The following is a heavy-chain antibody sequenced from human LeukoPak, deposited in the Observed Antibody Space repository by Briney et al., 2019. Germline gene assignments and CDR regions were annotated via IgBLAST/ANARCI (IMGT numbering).Heavy chain of an antibody. V-gene: IGHV4-31*03. Sequence: SETLSLTCTVSGGSISSGGYYWSWIRQPPGKGLEWIGYIYYSGSTYYNPSLKSRVTISVDTSKNQFSLKLSSVTAADTAVYYCARHSSSWYNWFDPWGQGTLVTVSS. CDR1: GGSISSGGYY. CDR3: ARHSSSWYNWFDP. CDR2: IYYSGST. J-gene: IGHJ5*02. D-gene: IGHD6-13*01.